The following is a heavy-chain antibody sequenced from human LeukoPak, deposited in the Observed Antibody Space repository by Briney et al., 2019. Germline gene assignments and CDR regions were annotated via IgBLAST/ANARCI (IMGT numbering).Heavy chain of an antibody. J-gene: IGHJ4*02. CDR3: ARDLKVRGSITSPGY. D-gene: IGHD3-10*01. CDR1: GFTFSSCG. V-gene: IGHV3-33*01. CDR2: IWYDGSNK. Sequence: GGSLRLSCAASGFTFSSCGMHWVRQAPGKGLEWVAVIWYDGSNKYYADSVKGRFTISRDNSKNTLYLQMNSLRAEDTAVYYCARDLKVRGSITSPGYWGQGTLVTVSS.